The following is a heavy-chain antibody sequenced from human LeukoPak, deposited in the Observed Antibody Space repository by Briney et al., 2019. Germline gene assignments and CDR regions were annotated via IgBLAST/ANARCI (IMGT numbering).Heavy chain of an antibody. J-gene: IGHJ4*02. D-gene: IGHD3-10*01. CDR1: GGSVSSGSYY. Sequence: SETLSLTCTVSGGSVSSGSYYWSWIRQSPGKGLEWIGYIYYSGSTNYNPSLKSRVTISVDTSKNQFSLKLSSVTAADTAVYYCARDKFGESLFDYWGQGTLVTVSS. V-gene: IGHV4-61*01. CDR3: ARDKFGESLFDY. CDR2: IYYSGST.